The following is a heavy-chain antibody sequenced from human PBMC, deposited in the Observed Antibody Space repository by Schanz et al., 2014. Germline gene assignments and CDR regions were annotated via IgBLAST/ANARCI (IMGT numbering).Heavy chain of an antibody. V-gene: IGHV1-69*02. D-gene: IGHD3-22*01. CDR1: GGTFSTYP. Sequence: VQLEQSGAEVKKPGSSVKVSCKASGGTFSTYPINWLRQAPGQGLEWMGRIIPIHGIVNYAQKFQGRVTNTADKSTSTAYMDLSSLRPEDTAVYYCARSNYYDNSDYYNSFDYWGQGTLVTVSS. CDR2: IIPIHGIV. J-gene: IGHJ4*02. CDR3: ARSNYYDNSDYYNSFDY.